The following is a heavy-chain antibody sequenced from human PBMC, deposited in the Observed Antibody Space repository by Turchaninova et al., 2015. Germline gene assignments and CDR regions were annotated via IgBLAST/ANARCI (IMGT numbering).Heavy chain of an antibody. CDR1: GGSISSGGYY. CDR2: IYYSGST. J-gene: IGHJ5*02. D-gene: IGHD5-24*01. CDR3: AREVEMATPPGWFDP. V-gene: IGHV4-31*03. Sequence: QVQLQESGPGLVKPSQTLSRTCTVSGGSISSGGYYWSWIRQHPGKGLEWIGYIYYSGSTYYNPSLKSRVTISVDTSKNQFSLKLSSVTAADTAVYFCAREVEMATPPGWFDPWGQGTLVTVSS.